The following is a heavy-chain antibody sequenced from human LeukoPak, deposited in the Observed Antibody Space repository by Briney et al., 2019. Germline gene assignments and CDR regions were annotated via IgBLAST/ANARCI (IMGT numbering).Heavy chain of an antibody. Sequence: ASVKVSCKASGDTFTSYGISWVRQAPGQGLEWMGWISAYNGNTNYAQKLQGRVTMTTDTSTSTAYMELRSLRSDDTAVYYCARGDIVVVPAASWFDPRGQGTLVTVSS. CDR1: GDTFTSYG. J-gene: IGHJ5*02. CDR3: ARGDIVVVPAASWFDP. D-gene: IGHD2-2*01. CDR2: ISAYNGNT. V-gene: IGHV1-18*01.